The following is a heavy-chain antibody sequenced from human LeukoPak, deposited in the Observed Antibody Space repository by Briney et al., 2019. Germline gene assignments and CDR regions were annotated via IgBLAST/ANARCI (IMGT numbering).Heavy chain of an antibody. Sequence: SVKVSCKXSGGTFSSYAISWVRQAPGQGLEWMGRIIPIFGTANYAQKFQGRVTITTDESTSTAYMELSSLRSEDTAVYYCARAYCSSTSCYGGAFDIWGQGRMVTVSS. V-gene: IGHV1-69*05. CDR2: IIPIFGTA. CDR1: GGTFSSYA. CDR3: ARAYCSSTSCYGGAFDI. J-gene: IGHJ3*02. D-gene: IGHD2-2*01.